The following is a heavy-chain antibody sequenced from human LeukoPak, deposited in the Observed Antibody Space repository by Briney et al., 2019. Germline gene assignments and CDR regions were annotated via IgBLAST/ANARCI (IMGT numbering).Heavy chain of an antibody. Sequence: PGGSLRLSSAASGFTFSSYGMSWVRQAPGKGLEWVSAISGSGGSTYYADSVKGRFTISRDNAKNTLNLQMNSLRAEDTAVYYCARDLGQYYDTSDNWFDPWGQGTLVTVSS. J-gene: IGHJ5*02. D-gene: IGHD3-22*01. V-gene: IGHV3-23*01. CDR3: ARDLGQYYDTSDNWFDP. CDR1: GFTFSSYG. CDR2: ISGSGGST.